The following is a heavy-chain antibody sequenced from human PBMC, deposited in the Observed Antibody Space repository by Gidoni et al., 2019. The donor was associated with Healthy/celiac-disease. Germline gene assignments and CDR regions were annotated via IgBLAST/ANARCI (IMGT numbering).Heavy chain of an antibody. CDR3: ARWDYYDSTPYREGYYYGMDV. CDR1: GYTLTVYY. CDR2: INPNRGGT. Sequence: QVQLVQSGAEVKKPGDSVKVSCTAYGYTLTVYYIHLLLQSPGQGLDWMGWINPNRGGTNYAQKFQGRVTMTRDTSISTAYMELSRMRSDDTAVYYCARWDYYDSTPYREGYYYGMDVWGQGTTVTVSS. J-gene: IGHJ6*02. D-gene: IGHD3-22*01. V-gene: IGHV1-2*02.